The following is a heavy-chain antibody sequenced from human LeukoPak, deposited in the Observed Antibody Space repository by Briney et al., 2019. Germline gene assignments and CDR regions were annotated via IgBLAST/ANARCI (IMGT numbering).Heavy chain of an antibody. Sequence: ASVKVSCKASGYTFTGYYMHWVRQAPGQGLEWMGWINPNSGGTNYAQKFQGRVTITADKSTSTAYMELSSLRSEDTAVYYCASRVSVGLDLLYYYYMDVWGKGTTVTVSS. D-gene: IGHD2/OR15-2a*01. CDR1: GYTFTGYY. CDR3: ASRVSVGLDLLYYYYMDV. J-gene: IGHJ6*03. CDR2: INPNSGGT. V-gene: IGHV1-2*02.